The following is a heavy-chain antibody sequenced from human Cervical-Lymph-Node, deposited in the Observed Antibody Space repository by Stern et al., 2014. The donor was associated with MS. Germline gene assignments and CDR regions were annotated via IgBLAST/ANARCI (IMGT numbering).Heavy chain of an antibody. V-gene: IGHV5-51*03. J-gene: IGHJ5*02. Sequence: DQLVQSGAEVKKPGESLKIACKGSGYKFINYWIGWVRQMPGKGLEWMGIIYPGDSDTRYSPSFQGQVTISADKSTSTVYLQWSSLRASDTAMYYCARLPQGRGRLDPWGQGTLVTVSS. CDR3: ARLPQGRGRLDP. CDR1: GYKFINYW. D-gene: IGHD3/OR15-3a*01. CDR2: IYPGDSDT.